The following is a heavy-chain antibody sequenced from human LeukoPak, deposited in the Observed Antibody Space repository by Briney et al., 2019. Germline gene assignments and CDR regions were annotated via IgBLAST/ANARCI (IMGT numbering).Heavy chain of an antibody. V-gene: IGHV3-21*01. D-gene: IGHD2-2*01. CDR1: GFTFSPYI. J-gene: IGHJ4*02. CDR2: ISSSGTFI. Sequence: GGSLRLSCAASGFTFSPYINWVRQAPGKGLEWVSYISSSGTFIYYADSVKGRFTVSRDNARNLIFLQMHSLRVEDTAAYYCAREPGVPAAPLDYWGLGTLVTVSS. CDR3: AREPGVPAAPLDY.